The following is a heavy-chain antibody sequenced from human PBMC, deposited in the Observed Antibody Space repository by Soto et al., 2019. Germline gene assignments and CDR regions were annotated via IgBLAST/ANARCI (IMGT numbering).Heavy chain of an antibody. J-gene: IGHJ4*02. CDR3: ATSTGWPGFDF. CDR2: MHYSGNT. D-gene: IGHD2-8*02. V-gene: IGHV4-59*08. Sequence: SETLSLTCSASGGSISRYYCSWVRQPPGKGLEWIGHMHYSGNTRYNPSLKSRATVSLDTSKNQFSLKLSSVTAADTAVYYCATSTGWPGFDFWGQGTLVTVSS. CDR1: GGSISRYY.